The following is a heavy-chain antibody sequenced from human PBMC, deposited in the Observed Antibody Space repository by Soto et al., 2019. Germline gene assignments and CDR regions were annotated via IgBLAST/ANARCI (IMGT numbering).Heavy chain of an antibody. CDR1: GGSFSGYY. Sequence: KTSETLSLTCAVYGGSFSGYYWSWIRQPPGKGLEWIGEINHSGSTNYNPSLKSRVTILVDTSKNQFSLKLSSVTAADTAVYYCARGLQPGVTMVRGGMDVWGQGTTVTVSS. V-gene: IGHV4-34*01. CDR2: INHSGST. CDR3: ARGLQPGVTMVRGGMDV. D-gene: IGHD3-10*01. J-gene: IGHJ6*02.